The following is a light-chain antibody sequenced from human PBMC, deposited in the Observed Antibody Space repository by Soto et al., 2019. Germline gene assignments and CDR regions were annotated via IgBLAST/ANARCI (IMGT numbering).Light chain of an antibody. V-gene: IGKV3-20*01. CDR1: QSVSSSY. CDR3: QQYGSSPVT. CDR2: GAS. Sequence: EIVLTQSPGTLSLSPGERATLSCRASQSVSSSYLAWYQQKPGQAPRLLIYGASSRATGIPDRFSGSGSGTDFTLTISRLEPEDLAVYYCQQYGSSPVTFGPGTKEDIK. J-gene: IGKJ3*01.